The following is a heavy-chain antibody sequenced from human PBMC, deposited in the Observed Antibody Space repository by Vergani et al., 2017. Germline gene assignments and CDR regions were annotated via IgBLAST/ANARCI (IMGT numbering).Heavy chain of an antibody. CDR3: ARGKDIVVVPAAMYAFDI. J-gene: IGHJ3*02. D-gene: IGHD2-2*01. CDR2: IYYSGST. CDR1: GGSFSGYY. Sequence: QVQLQQWGAGLLKPSETLSLTCAVYGGSFSGYYWSWIRQPPGKGLEWIGYIYYSGSTYYNPSLKSRVTISVDTSKNQFSLKLSSVTAADTAVYYCARGKDIVVVPAAMYAFDIWGQGTMVTVSS. V-gene: IGHV4-34*01.